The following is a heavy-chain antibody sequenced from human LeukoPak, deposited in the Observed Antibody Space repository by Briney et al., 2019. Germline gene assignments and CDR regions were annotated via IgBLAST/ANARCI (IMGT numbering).Heavy chain of an antibody. Sequence: NTSETLSLTCSVSGGSISDSYWSWIRQPPGKGLEWIGKIHDSGITNYNPSLKSRVTFSVDTSKKQFSLNLNSVTAADTAVYYCARHAVLLRFLEWLSPPQRPFDIWGQGTMVTVSS. J-gene: IGHJ3*02. V-gene: IGHV4-59*08. CDR3: ARHAVLLRFLEWLSPPQRPFDI. D-gene: IGHD3-3*01. CDR1: GGSISDSY. CDR2: IHDSGIT.